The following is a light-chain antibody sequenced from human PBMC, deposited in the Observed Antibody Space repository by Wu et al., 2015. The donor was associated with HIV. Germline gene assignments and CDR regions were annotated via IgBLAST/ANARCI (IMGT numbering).Light chain of an antibody. CDR1: QTVNNDF. J-gene: IGKJ4*01. Sequence: EVVLTQSPDTLSVSPGERATLSCRASQTVNNDFLAWYQQRPGQAPRLVISAASNRATDIPDRFSGSGSGTNFSLTINGLEPDDFGVYFCHQYNSSPAPFGGGTRVDVK. CDR3: HQYNSSPAP. V-gene: IGKV3-20*01. CDR2: AAS.